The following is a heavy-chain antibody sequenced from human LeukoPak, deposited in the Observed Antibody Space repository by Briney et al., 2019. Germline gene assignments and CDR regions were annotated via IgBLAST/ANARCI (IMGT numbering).Heavy chain of an antibody. J-gene: IGHJ3*02. CDR2: IYYSGST. V-gene: IGHV4-59*01. D-gene: IGHD3-16*01. CDR1: GGSISSYY. CDR3: ASGGRPGAFDI. Sequence: PSETLSLTCTVSGGSISSYYWSWIRQPPGKGLEWIGYIYYSGSTNYNPSLKGRVTISVDTSKNQFSLKLSSVTAADTAVYYCASGGRPGAFDIWGQGTMVTVSS.